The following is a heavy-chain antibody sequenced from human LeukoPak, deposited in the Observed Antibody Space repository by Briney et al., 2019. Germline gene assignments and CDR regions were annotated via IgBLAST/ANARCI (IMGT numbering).Heavy chain of an antibody. J-gene: IGHJ6*03. V-gene: IGHV3-21*06. CDR2: IDSSSSYI. CDR3: ARGVPYYHYMDV. CDR1: GFTFSSYS. Sequence: PGGSLRLSCVASGFTFSSYSMNWVRQAPGKGLEWVSSIDSSSSYIYYADSVKGRFTISRDNAKNSLYLQMNSLRAEDTAVYYCARGVPYYHYMDVWGKGTTVTVSS.